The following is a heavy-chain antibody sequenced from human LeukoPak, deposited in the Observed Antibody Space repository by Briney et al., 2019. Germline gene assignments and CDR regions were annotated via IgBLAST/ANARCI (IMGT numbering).Heavy chain of an antibody. CDR1: GYIFTTYF. CDR2: INPNNGDT. J-gene: IGHJ4*02. V-gene: IGHV1-2*02. D-gene: IGHD3-9*01. CDR3: AREGGYDILTGYQDY. Sequence: GASVKLSCTASGYIFTTYFIHWVRQAPGQGLEWMGWINPNNGDTNYVQKFQGRVTMTRDTSISTAYIELTRLRSDDTAVYYCAREGGYDILTGYQDYWGQGTLVTVSS.